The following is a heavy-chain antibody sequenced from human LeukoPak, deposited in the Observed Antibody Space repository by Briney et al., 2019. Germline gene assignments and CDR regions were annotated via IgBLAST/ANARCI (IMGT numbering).Heavy chain of an antibody. J-gene: IGHJ4*02. CDR1: GFTFSSYG. D-gene: IGHD2/OR15-2a*01. CDR2: IWYDGSNK. CDR3: AREGPRGNSQSDY. V-gene: IGHV3-33*01. Sequence: GGSLGLSCAASGFTFSSYGMHWVRQAPGKGLEWVALIWYDGSNKYYTDSVKGRLTISRDNSKNTLYLQMNSLRAEDTAIYYCAREGPRGNSQSDYWGQGTLVTVSS.